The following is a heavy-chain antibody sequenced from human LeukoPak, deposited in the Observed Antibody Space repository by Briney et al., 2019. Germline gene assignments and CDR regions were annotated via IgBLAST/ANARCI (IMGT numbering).Heavy chain of an antibody. J-gene: IGHJ4*02. Sequence: GGSLRLSRAASGFTCSSYGMHWVRHAPGKGLEWVAVIWYDGSNKYYADSVKGRFTIARDNSKNTLYLQMNSLRAEDTAVYYCEKSCDRYHIRPPFDYWGQGTLVTVSS. D-gene: IGHD1-14*01. CDR1: GFTCSSYG. CDR3: EKSCDRYHIRPPFDY. CDR2: IWYDGSNK. V-gene: IGHV3-33*06.